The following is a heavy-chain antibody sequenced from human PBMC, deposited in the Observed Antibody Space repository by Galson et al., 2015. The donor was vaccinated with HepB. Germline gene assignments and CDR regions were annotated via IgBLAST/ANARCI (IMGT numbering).Heavy chain of an antibody. V-gene: IGHV5-51*01. CDR2: IYPGDSDT. Sequence: QSGAEVKKPGESLKISCKGSGYSFTSYWIGWVRQMPGKGLEWMGIIYPGDSDTRYSPSFQGQVTISADKSISTAYLQWSSLKASDTAMYYCARLIYDSSGYYPGTAYYFDYWGQGTLVTVSS. D-gene: IGHD3-22*01. J-gene: IGHJ4*02. CDR3: ARLIYDSSGYYPGTAYYFDY. CDR1: GYSFTSYW.